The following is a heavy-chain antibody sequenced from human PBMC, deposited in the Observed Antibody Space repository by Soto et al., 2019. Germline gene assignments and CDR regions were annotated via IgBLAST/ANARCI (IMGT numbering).Heavy chain of an antibody. CDR3: ASEYCRGGSCYYYGMDV. J-gene: IGHJ6*02. D-gene: IGHD2-15*01. CDR1: GFTFSSYG. V-gene: IGHV3-33*01. Sequence: QVQLVESGGGVVQPGRSLRLSCAASGFTFSSYGMHWVRQAPGKGLEWVAVIWYDGSNKYYADSVKGRFTISRDNSKNTLYLQMNSPRAEETAVYYCASEYCRGGSCYYYGMDVWGQGTTVTVSS. CDR2: IWYDGSNK.